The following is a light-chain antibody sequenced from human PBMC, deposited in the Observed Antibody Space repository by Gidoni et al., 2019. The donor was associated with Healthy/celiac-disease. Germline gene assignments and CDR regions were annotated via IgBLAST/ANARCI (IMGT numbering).Light chain of an antibody. Sequence: EIVLTQSQATLSLSPGERATLSCRASQSVSSYLAWYQQKPGHAPRLLIYDASNRATGIPARFSGSGSGTDFTLTISSLEPEDFAVYYCQQRSNWPLFTFGPGTKVDIK. CDR3: QQRSNWPLFT. CDR1: QSVSSY. J-gene: IGKJ3*01. CDR2: DAS. V-gene: IGKV3-11*01.